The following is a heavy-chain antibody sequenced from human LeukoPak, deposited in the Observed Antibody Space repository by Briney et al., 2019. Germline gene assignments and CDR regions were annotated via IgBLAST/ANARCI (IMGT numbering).Heavy chain of an antibody. Sequence: GASVKVSCKASGYTFTSYCMSWVRQAPGPGLEWMGWISAYNGNTNYAQKLQGKVTMTKDEITSRVCMGLRSLRTDDTAVYNCATDEPHVYVGKGSVRSSGCFDYWGQGTLVTVSS. V-gene: IGHV1-18*01. D-gene: IGHD3-10*01. CDR2: ISAYNGNT. CDR3: ATDEPHVYVGKGSVRSSGCFDY. CDR1: GYTFTSYC. J-gene: IGHJ4*02.